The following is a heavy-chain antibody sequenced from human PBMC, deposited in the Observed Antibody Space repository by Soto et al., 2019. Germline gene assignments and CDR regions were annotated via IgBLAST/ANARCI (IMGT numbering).Heavy chain of an antibody. Sequence: SETLSLTCTVSTGSISSSDWSWIRQPPGKGLEWIGSIYYSGSTNYNPSLKSRVTISVDTSKNQFSLKLSSVTAADTAVYYCARVGFGSGSYPYWGQGALVTVSS. V-gene: IGHV4-59*01. D-gene: IGHD3-10*01. CDR1: TGSISSSD. CDR3: ARVGFGSGSYPY. CDR2: IYYSGST. J-gene: IGHJ4*02.